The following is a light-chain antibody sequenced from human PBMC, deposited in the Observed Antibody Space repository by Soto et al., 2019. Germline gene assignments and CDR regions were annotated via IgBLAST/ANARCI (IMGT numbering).Light chain of an antibody. J-gene: IGKJ1*01. CDR3: QQYKNWPPWT. Sequence: VLMTQSPATLSVSPGERATLSCRASQGVRNNLAWYQHKPGQAPRLLIYDASTRATGIPARFSGSGSGTDFTLTISSLQSEDFAVYYCQQYKNWPPWTFGQGTRVDIK. CDR2: DAS. V-gene: IGKV3-15*01. CDR1: QGVRNN.